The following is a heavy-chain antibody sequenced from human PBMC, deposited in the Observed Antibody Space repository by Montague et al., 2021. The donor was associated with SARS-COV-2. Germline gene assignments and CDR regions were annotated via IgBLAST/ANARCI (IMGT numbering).Heavy chain of an antibody. J-gene: IGHJ3*02. Sequence: SLRLSCAASGFTFSTYNMNWVRQIPGKGLEWPSYISSGSGAIFYADAVKGRFTVSRDNAKNSLFLQMNSLRAEDTAVYYCASDELIRGVPAFDMWGQGTMVTVSS. CDR2: ISSGSGAI. CDR3: ASDELIRGVPAFDM. D-gene: IGHD3-10*01. V-gene: IGHV3-48*04. CDR1: GFTFSTYN.